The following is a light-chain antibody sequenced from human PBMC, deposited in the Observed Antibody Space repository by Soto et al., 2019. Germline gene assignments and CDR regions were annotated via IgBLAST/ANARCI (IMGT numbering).Light chain of an antibody. CDR1: QSVSNY. Sequence: EVVLTQSPATLSLSPGERATLSCRASQSVSNYLAWYQQRPGQAPRLLMYDASNRATGIPARFSGSGSGTDFTLTISSLEPEDFAVYYCQHRYNWPPIFTFGPGTKVDIK. CDR3: QHRYNWPPIFT. CDR2: DAS. V-gene: IGKV3-11*01. J-gene: IGKJ3*01.